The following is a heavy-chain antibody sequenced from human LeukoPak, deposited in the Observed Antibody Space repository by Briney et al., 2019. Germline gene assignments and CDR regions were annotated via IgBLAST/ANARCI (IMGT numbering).Heavy chain of an antibody. V-gene: IGHV3-74*01. D-gene: IGHD1-26*01. Sequence: GGSLRLSCAASGFTFSSYWMHWVRQTPGKGLVWVSRINSDGSSTSYADSVKGRFTISRDNAKNTLYLHMNSLRAGDTAVYYCARDTSPLGIVGIYYWGQGTLVTAS. J-gene: IGHJ4*02. CDR3: ARDTSPLGIVGIYY. CDR2: INSDGSST. CDR1: GFTFSSYW.